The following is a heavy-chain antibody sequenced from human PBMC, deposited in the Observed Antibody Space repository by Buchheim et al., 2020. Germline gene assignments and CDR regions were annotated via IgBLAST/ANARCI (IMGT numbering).Heavy chain of an antibody. D-gene: IGHD5-18*01. CDR2: ISHDGNKE. CDR3: ARGYSRGYFDS. J-gene: IGHJ4*02. V-gene: IGHV3-30*03. CDR1: GFTFSNFG. Sequence: QVQLVESGGGVVQPGRSTRLSCAASGFTFSNFGMHWVRQAPGKGLVWVAAISHDGNKEYYADSVKGRFTISRDSSRDTVYLQMSGLRAEDTAIYFCARGYSRGYFDSWGQGT.